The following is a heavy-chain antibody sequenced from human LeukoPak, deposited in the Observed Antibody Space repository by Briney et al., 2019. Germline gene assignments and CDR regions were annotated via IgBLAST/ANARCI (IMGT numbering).Heavy chain of an antibody. V-gene: IGHV4-39*01. CDR1: GGSISSRDFY. Sequence: PSETLSLTCTVSGGSISSRDFYWGWIRQPPGKGLEWIGVISYSAGTSYNPSLKSRVTISLDTSKSHFSLRLSSVTAADTAIYYCARLDRGINAAHFDYWGQGTLVTVSS. D-gene: IGHD3-22*01. CDR2: ISYSAGT. CDR3: ARLDRGINAAHFDY. J-gene: IGHJ4*02.